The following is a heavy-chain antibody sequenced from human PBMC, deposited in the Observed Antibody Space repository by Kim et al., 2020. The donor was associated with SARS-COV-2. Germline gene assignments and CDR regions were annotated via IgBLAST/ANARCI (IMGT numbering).Heavy chain of an antibody. Sequence: ADSVKGRFTVSRDNSKNLVYLQMTSLRAEDTAVYYCAKDVLSVHYYYGMDVWGQGTTVDVSS. J-gene: IGHJ6*02. CDR3: AKDVLSVHYYYGMDV. V-gene: IGHV3-33*06. D-gene: IGHD3-3*01.